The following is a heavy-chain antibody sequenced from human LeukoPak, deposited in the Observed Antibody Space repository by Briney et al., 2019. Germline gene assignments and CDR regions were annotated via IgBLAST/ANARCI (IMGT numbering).Heavy chain of an antibody. CDR3: ARGDFDY. J-gene: IGHJ4*02. CDR1: GITVSTNY. CDR2: AFSDGRT. V-gene: IGHV3-53*01. Sequence: PGGSLRLSRAASGITVSTNYMSWVRQAPGKGLEWVSIAFSDGRTFYADSVKGRFTISRDSSKNTVFLQMNSLRAEDTAVYYCARGDFDYWGQGTLVIVSS.